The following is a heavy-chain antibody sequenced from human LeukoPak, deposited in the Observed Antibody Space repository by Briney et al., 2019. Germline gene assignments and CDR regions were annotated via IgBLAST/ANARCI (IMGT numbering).Heavy chain of an antibody. CDR2: INPGSGAT. J-gene: IGHJ4*02. CDR1: GYTFTRHY. Sequence: ASVKVSCKASGYTFTRHYMNWVRQAPGQGLEWMGKINPGSGATGYAQKFQGRVTMTRDTSTSTVYMELTSLRSADTAVYYCARDYIGITMVRGSPPFDYWGQGTLVTVSS. CDR3: ARDYIGITMVRGSPPFDY. D-gene: IGHD3-10*01. V-gene: IGHV1-46*01.